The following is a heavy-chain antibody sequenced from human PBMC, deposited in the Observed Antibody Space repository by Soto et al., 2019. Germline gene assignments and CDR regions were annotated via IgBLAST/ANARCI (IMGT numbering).Heavy chain of an antibody. CDR1: GFTFSSSA. D-gene: IGHD3-22*01. CDR3: ASYYDSGAPLGFLCD. CDR2: ISGSGGST. V-gene: IGHV3-23*01. Sequence: EVQLLESGGGLVQPGGSLRLSCAASGFTFSSSAMCWVRQTPGKGLEWVSAISGSGGSTYYADSVKGRFTISRDNSKNTLYLQMNSLRAEDTAVYYCASYYDSGAPLGFLCDWGQGTLVTVSS. J-gene: IGHJ4*02.